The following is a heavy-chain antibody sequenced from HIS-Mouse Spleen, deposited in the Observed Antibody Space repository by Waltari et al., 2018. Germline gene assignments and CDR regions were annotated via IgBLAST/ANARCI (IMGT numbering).Heavy chain of an antibody. Sequence: QVQLQESGPGLVKPSETLSLTCTVPGYSISSGYYWGWIRQPPGKGLEWIGSIYHSGSTYYNPSLKSRVTISVDTSKNQFSLKLSSVTAADTAVYYCARLVTTSLFDYWGQGTLVTVSS. D-gene: IGHD2-21*02. CDR3: ARLVTTSLFDY. CDR2: IYHSGST. V-gene: IGHV4-38-2*02. CDR1: GYSISSGYY. J-gene: IGHJ4*02.